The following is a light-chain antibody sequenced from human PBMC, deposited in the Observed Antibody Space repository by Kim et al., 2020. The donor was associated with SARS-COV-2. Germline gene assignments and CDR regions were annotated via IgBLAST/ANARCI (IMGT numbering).Light chain of an antibody. CDR2: GNS. V-gene: IGLV1-40*01. Sequence: RVTIPCTGGISNIGAGYDVHWYQPLPGTAPKLLIYGNSNRPSGVPDRFSGSKSGTSASLAITGLQAEDEADYYCQSYDSSLSGHVFGTGTKVTVL. CDR3: QSYDSSLSGHV. J-gene: IGLJ1*01. CDR1: ISNIGAGYD.